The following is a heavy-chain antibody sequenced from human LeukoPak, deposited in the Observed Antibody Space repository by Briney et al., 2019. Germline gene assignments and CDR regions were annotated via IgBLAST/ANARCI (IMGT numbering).Heavy chain of an antibody. D-gene: IGHD3-3*01. CDR3: ARHYDFWSEGAFDI. CDR1: GGSISNYY. Sequence: PSETLSLTCTVSGGSISNYYWSWIRQPPGKGLEWIGYIYYSGSTNYNPSLKSRVTISVDTSKNQFSLKLSSVTAADTAVYYCARHYDFWSEGAFDIWGQGTMVTVSS. J-gene: IGHJ3*02. CDR2: IYYSGST. V-gene: IGHV4-59*08.